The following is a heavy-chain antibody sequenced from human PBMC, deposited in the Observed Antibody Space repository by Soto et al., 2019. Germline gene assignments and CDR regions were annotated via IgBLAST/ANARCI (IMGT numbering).Heavy chain of an antibody. CDR2: IYTSGST. Sequence: PSATLSLTCPVSGCSISSYYWSLIRPPAGKGLEWIGRIYTSGSTNYNPSLKSRVTMSVDTSKNQFSLKLSSVTAADTAVYYCVLHSSSWGYYFDYWGQGNLVTGSS. CDR3: VLHSSSWGYYFDY. J-gene: IGHJ4*02. D-gene: IGHD6-13*01. V-gene: IGHV4-4*07. CDR1: GCSISSYY.